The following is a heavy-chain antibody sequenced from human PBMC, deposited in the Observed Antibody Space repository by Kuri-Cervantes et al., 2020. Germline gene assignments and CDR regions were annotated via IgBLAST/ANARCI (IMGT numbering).Heavy chain of an antibody. CDR3: ATAVYTNSHPATFDI. CDR1: GYTFTSYY. J-gene: IGHJ3*02. V-gene: IGHV1-46*01. CDR2: INPSGGST. D-gene: IGHD6-13*01. Sequence: ASVKVSCKASGYTFTSYYMHWVRQAPGQGLEWMGIINPSGGSTSYAQKFQGRVTMTRDTSTSTVYMELNRLRSDDTAMYYCATAVYTNSHPATFDIWGQGTMVTVSS.